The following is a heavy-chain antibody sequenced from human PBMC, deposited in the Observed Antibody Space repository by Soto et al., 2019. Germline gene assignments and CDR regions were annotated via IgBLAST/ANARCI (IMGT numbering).Heavy chain of an antibody. CDR1: GGTFSSYT. V-gene: IGHV1-69*02. D-gene: IGHD5-12*01. CDR3: ARGQMRYSGYLFDY. Sequence: QVQLVQSGAEVKKPGSSVKVSCKASGGTFSSYTISWVRQAPGQGLEWMGRIIPILGIANYAQKFQGRVTITADKSTSTAYMELISLRSEDKAVYYCARGQMRYSGYLFDYWGQGTLVTVSS. CDR2: IIPILGIA. J-gene: IGHJ4*02.